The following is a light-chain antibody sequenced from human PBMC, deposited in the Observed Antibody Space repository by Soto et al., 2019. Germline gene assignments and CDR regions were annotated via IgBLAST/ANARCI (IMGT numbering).Light chain of an antibody. CDR3: QQYDNSPIT. J-gene: IGKJ5*01. CDR2: GAS. CDR1: QSVSSSY. V-gene: IGKV3-20*01. Sequence: EIVLTQSPGTLSLSPGERATLSFSSSQSVSSSYLAWYQQKPGQAPRLLIYGASSRATGIPDRFSGSGSGTDFTLTISRLEPEDFAVYYCQQYDNSPITFGQGTRLEIK.